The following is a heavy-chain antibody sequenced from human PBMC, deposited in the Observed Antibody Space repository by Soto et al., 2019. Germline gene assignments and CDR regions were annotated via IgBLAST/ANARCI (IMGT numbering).Heavy chain of an antibody. CDR2: IYYSGST. V-gene: IGHV4-59*01. Sequence: SETLSLTCTVSGGSISSYYWSWIRQPPGKGLEWFGYIYYSGSTNYNPSLKSRVTISVDTSKNQFSLKLSSVTAADTAVYYCARYEDYTFDYWGKGTLITVAS. J-gene: IGHJ4*02. CDR3: ARYEDYTFDY. D-gene: IGHD2-2*02. CDR1: GGSISSYY.